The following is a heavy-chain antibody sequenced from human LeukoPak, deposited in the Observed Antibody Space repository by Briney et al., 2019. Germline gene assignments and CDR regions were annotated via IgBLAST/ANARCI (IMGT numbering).Heavy chain of an antibody. CDR1: GGSFSVYY. CDR3: ARGRRVTIFGVVINSYYYYGMDV. Sequence: SETLSLTCAVYGGSFSVYYWSWIRHPPGKGLEWIGEINHSGTTNYNPSLKSRVTISVATSKNQFSLQLRSVTAADTAVYYCARGRRVTIFGVVINSYYYYGMDVWGQGTTVTVSS. D-gene: IGHD3-3*01. J-gene: IGHJ6*02. V-gene: IGHV4-34*01. CDR2: INHSGTT.